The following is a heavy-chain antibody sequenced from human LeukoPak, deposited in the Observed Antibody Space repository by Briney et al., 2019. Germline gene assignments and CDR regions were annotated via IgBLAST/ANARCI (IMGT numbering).Heavy chain of an antibody. J-gene: IGHJ6*02. CDR2: VRYDGTSK. CDR1: GFTFSSYG. CDR3: AKAHPYYYYGMDV. Sequence: PGGSLRLSCAASGFTFSSYGMHWARQAPGKGLEWVSFVRYDGTSKYYADSVKGRFTISRDNSKNTLYLQMNSLRAEDTAVYYCAKAHPYYYYGMDVWGQGTTVTVSS. V-gene: IGHV3-30*02.